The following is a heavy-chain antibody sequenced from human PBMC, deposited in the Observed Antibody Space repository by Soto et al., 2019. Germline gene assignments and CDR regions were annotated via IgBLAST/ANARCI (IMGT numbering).Heavy chain of an antibody. D-gene: IGHD4-4*01. CDR2: IYYSGST. J-gene: IGHJ5*02. V-gene: IGHV4-30-4*01. Sequence: ILTLTRPVSGGSISSGDYYWSWIRQPPGKGLEWIGYIYYSGSTYYNPSLKSRVTISVDTSKNQFSLKLSSVTSADTALHYCARVDMTTVTANSFDPWGQGTLVTDSS. CDR1: GGSISSGDYY. CDR3: ARVDMTTVTANSFDP.